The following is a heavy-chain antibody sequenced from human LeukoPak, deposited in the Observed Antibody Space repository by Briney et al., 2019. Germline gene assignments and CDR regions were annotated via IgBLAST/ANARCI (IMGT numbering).Heavy chain of an antibody. V-gene: IGHV3-30*18. CDR3: AKDRPGIYDYVWGSSSGVLDY. CDR2: ISYDGSNK. Sequence: GGSLRLSCAASGFTFSSYGMHWVRQAPGKGLEWVAVISYDGSNKYYADSVKGRFTISRDNSKNTLYLQMNSLRAEDTAVYYCAKDRPGIYDYVWGSSSGVLDYWGQGTLVTVSS. J-gene: IGHJ4*02. CDR1: GFTFSSYG. D-gene: IGHD3-16*01.